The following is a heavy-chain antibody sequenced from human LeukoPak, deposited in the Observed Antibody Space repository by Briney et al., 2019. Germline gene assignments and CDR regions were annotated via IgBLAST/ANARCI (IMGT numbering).Heavy chain of an antibody. CDR2: IIPIFGTA. Sequence: SVKVSCKASGGTFSSYAISWVRQAPGQGLEWMGGIIPIFGTANYAQKFQGRVTITADESTSTAYMELSSLRSEDTAVYYCARPGELFDGAFDIWGQGTMVTVSS. CDR1: GGTFSSYA. CDR3: ARPGELFDGAFDI. D-gene: IGHD1-7*01. V-gene: IGHV1-69*13. J-gene: IGHJ3*02.